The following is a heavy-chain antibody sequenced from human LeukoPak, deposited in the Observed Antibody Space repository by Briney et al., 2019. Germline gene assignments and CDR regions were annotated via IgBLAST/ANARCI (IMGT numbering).Heavy chain of an antibody. CDR1: GSSISSGDFY. Sequence: SETLSLTCTVSGSSISSGDFYWSWIRQSPGQGLEWIGYIYYSGDTYYNPSLKSRVAISVDTSKNQFSLKLRSVTAADTAVYYCAALVEGTEAFDIWGQGTLVTVSS. CDR2: IYYSGDT. D-gene: IGHD1-26*01. CDR3: AALVEGTEAFDI. V-gene: IGHV4-30-4*01. J-gene: IGHJ3*02.